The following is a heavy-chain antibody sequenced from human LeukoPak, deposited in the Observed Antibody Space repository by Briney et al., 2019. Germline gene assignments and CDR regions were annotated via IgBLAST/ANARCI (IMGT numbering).Heavy chain of an antibody. CDR3: AKDGASYSSSWPTDFDY. V-gene: IGHV3-33*06. J-gene: IGHJ4*02. Sequence: WIRQPPGKGLEWVAVIWYDGSNKYYADSVKGRFTISRDNSKNTLYLQMNSLRAEDTAVYYCAKDGASYSSSWPTDFDYWGQGTLVTVSS. CDR2: IWYDGSNK. D-gene: IGHD6-13*01.